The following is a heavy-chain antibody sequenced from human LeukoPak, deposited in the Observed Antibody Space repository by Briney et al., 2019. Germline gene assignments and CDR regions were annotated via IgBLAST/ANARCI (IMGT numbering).Heavy chain of an antibody. V-gene: IGHV3-23*01. CDR2: ISGSGGST. CDR3: AKEPRIAAAAGP. CDR1: GFTFSDYY. Sequence: AGGSLRLSCAASGFTFSDYYMTWIRQAPGKGLEWVSAISGSGGSTYYADSVKGRFTISRDNSKNTLYLQMNSLRAEDTAVYYCAKEPRIAAAAGPWGQGTLVTVSS. J-gene: IGHJ5*02. D-gene: IGHD6-13*01.